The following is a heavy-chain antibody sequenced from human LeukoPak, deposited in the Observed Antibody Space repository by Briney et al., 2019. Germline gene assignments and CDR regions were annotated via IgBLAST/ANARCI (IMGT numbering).Heavy chain of an antibody. J-gene: IGHJ6*02. V-gene: IGHV3-23*01. CDR3: ARDTPYSSSWFPWYYGMDV. CDR1: GFTFSSYA. Sequence: GGSLRLSCAASGFTFSSYAMSWVRQAPGKGLEWVSAISGSGGSTYYADSVKGRFTISRDSSKNTLYLQMNSLRAEDTAVYYCARDTPYSSSWFPWYYGMDVWGQGTTVTVSS. CDR2: ISGSGGST. D-gene: IGHD6-13*01.